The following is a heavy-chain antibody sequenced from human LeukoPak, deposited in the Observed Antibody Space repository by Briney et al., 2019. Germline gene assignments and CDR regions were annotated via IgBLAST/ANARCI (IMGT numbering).Heavy chain of an antibody. CDR2: INPNSGGT. Sequence: ASVKVSCKASGYTFTGYYMHWVRQAPGQGLEWMGWINPNSGGTNYAQKFQGRVTMTRDTSISTAYMELSRLRSDDTAVYYCARAYYYDSSGYYYPIDYWGQGTLVTV. V-gene: IGHV1-2*02. D-gene: IGHD3-22*01. CDR1: GYTFTGYY. J-gene: IGHJ4*02. CDR3: ARAYYYDSSGYYYPIDY.